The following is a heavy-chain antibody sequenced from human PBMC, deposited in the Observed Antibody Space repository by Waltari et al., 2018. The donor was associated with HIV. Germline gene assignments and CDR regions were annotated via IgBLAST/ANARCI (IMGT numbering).Heavy chain of an antibody. J-gene: IGHJ3*02. CDR3: ARVSLAYYYDSSEGAFDI. V-gene: IGHV4-59*01. D-gene: IGHD3-22*01. Sequence: QVQLQESGPGLVKPSETLALTCTVSGGSISSYYWSWIRQSPGKGLEWMGYICYSGSTNYNPPLKSRVTISVDTSKNQFSLKLSSVTAADTAVYYCARVSLAYYYDSSEGAFDIWGQGTMVTVSS. CDR1: GGSISSYY. CDR2: ICYSGST.